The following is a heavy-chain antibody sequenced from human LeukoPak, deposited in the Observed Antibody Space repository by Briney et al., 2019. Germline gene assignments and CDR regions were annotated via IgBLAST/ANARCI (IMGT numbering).Heavy chain of an antibody. D-gene: IGHD2-2*01. V-gene: IGHV1-2*02. J-gene: IGHJ4*02. Sequence: APVKVSCKASGYTFTGYYMHWVRQAPGQGLEWMGWINPNSGGTNYAQKFQGRVTMTRDTSISTAYMELSRLRSDDTAVYYCAVTHKYQLLSYYFDYWGQGTLVTVSS. CDR2: INPNSGGT. CDR3: AVTHKYQLLSYYFDY. CDR1: GYTFTGYY.